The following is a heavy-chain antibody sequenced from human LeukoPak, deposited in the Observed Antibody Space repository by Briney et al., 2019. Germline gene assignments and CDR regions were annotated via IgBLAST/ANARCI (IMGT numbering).Heavy chain of an antibody. CDR3: AKSYYDFWSGKPDAFDI. CDR2: ISGSGGST. J-gene: IGHJ3*02. V-gene: IGHV3-23*01. Sequence: TGGSLRLSCAASGFTFSSYAMSWVRQAPGKGLEWVSAISGSGGSTYHADSVKGRFTISRDNSKNTLYLQMNSLRAEDTAVYYCAKSYYDFWSGKPDAFDIWGQGTMVTVSS. D-gene: IGHD3-3*01. CDR1: GFTFSSYA.